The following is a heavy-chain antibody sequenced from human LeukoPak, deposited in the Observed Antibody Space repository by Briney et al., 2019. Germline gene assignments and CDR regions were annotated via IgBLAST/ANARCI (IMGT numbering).Heavy chain of an antibody. Sequence: QPGGSLRLSCAASGFTFSSYGMHWVRQAPGKGLGWGAVISKDGSNKYYADSVKGRFTISRDNSKNTLYLQMNSLRAEDTAVYYCAKGAVDYWGQGTLVTVSS. CDR1: GFTFSSYG. D-gene: IGHD6-19*01. J-gene: IGHJ4*02. CDR2: ISKDGSNK. V-gene: IGHV3-30*18. CDR3: AKGAVDY.